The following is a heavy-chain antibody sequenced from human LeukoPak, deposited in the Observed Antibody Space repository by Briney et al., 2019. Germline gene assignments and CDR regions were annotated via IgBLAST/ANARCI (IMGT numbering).Heavy chain of an antibody. Sequence: GGSLRLSCAASGFSFSTYWMTWIRQAPGKGLEWVANRKEDGNEKYYVDSVKGRFTISRDNAKNSLYLHMNSLRADDTGVYYCTRDGVIAEGPYGDWFDPWGQGTLVIVSS. CDR1: GFSFSTYW. CDR2: RKEDGNEK. D-gene: IGHD6-13*01. J-gene: IGHJ5*02. V-gene: IGHV3-7*01. CDR3: TRDGVIAEGPYGDWFDP.